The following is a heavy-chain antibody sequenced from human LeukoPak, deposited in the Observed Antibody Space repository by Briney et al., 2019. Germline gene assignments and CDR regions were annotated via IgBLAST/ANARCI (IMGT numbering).Heavy chain of an antibody. CDR2: IWYDGSNK. D-gene: IGHD6-6*01. V-gene: IGHV3-33*01. CDR3: ARGESSSSEPGYYYGMDV. J-gene: IGHJ6*02. Sequence: GGSLRLSCAASGFTFSSYGMHWVRQAPGKGLEWVAVIWYDGSNKYYADSVKGRFTISRDNSKNTLYLQMNSLRAEDTALYCCARGESSSSEPGYYYGMDVWGQGTTVTVSS. CDR1: GFTFSSYG.